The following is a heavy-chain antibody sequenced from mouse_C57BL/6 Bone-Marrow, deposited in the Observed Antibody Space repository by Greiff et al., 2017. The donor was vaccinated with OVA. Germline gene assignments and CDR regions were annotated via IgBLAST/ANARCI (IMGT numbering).Heavy chain of an antibody. J-gene: IGHJ3*01. V-gene: IGHV5-9-1*02. CDR1: GFTFSSYA. Sequence: EVKLQESGEGLVKPGGSLKLSCAASGFTFSSYAMSWVRQTPEKRLEWVAYISSGGDYIYYADTVKGRFTISRDNSRNTLYLQMSSLQSEDTAMYYCTRDIGVPRFAYWGQGTLVTVSA. CDR3: TRDIGVPRFAY. CDR2: ISSGGDYI.